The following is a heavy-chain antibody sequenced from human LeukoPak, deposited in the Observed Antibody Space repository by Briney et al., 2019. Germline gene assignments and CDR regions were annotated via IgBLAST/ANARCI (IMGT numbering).Heavy chain of an antibody. Sequence: PGGSLRLSCAASGFTVSSNYMSWVRQAPGEGLEWVASIKHDGSEKYYVDSVRGRFTISRDNTMNSLYLQMSSLRAEDTAVYYCATDRGWRTSGYYLYYFEYWGQGTLVTFSS. V-gene: IGHV3-7*01. J-gene: IGHJ4*02. CDR2: IKHDGSEK. CDR3: ATDRGWRTSGYYLYYFEY. D-gene: IGHD3-3*01. CDR1: GFTVSSNY.